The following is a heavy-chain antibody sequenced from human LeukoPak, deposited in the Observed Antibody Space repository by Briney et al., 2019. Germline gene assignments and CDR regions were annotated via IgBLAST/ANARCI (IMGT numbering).Heavy chain of an antibody. CDR3: AKGGTRGVYYFDY. D-gene: IGHD3-10*01. Sequence: GGSLRLSCAASGFTFSSYAMSWVRQAPGKGLEWVSAISGSGGSTYYADSVKGRFTVSRDNSKNTLYLQMNSLRAEDTAVYYCAKGGTRGVYYFDYWGQGTLVTVSS. V-gene: IGHV3-23*01. CDR1: GFTFSSYA. CDR2: ISGSGGST. J-gene: IGHJ4*02.